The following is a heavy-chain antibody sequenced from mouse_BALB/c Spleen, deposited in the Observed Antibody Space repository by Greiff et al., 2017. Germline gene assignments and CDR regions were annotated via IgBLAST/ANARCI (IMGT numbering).Heavy chain of an antibody. Sequence: EVMLVESGGGLVQPGGSRKLSCAASGFTFSSFGMHWVRQAPEKGLEWVAYISSGSSTIYYADTVKGRFTISRDNPKNTLFLQMTSLRSEDTAMYYCARDYDYEDYAMDYWGQGTSVTVSA. D-gene: IGHD2-4*01. V-gene: IGHV5-17*02. CDR1: GFTFSSFG. CDR3: ARDYDYEDYAMDY. CDR2: ISSGSSTI. J-gene: IGHJ4*01.